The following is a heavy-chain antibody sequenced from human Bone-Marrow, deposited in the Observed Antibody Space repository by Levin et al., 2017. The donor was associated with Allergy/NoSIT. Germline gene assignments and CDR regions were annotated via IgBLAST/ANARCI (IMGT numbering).Heavy chain of an antibody. V-gene: IGHV3-30*18. CDR3: AKDLLHYGYRLDAFDI. CDR1: GFTFSSYG. D-gene: IGHD5-18*01. CDR2: ISYDGSNK. Sequence: GESLKISCAASGFTFSSYGMHWVRQAPGKGLEWVAVISYDGSNKYYADSVKGRFTISRDNSKNTLYLQMNSLRAEDTAVYYCAKDLLHYGYRLDAFDIWGQGTMVTVSS. J-gene: IGHJ3*02.